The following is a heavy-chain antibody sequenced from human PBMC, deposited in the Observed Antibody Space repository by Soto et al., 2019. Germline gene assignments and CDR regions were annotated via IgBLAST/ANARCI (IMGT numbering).Heavy chain of an antibody. Sequence: EVQLVESGGGLVKPGGSLRLSCAASGFTFSSYSMNWVRQAPGKGLEWVSSISSSSSYIYYADSVKGRFTISRDNAKNSLYLQMNSLRAEDTAVYYCARPGGGDYYYYGMDVWGQGTTVTVSS. CDR2: ISSSSSYI. CDR3: ARPGGGDYYYYGMDV. CDR1: GFTFSSYS. J-gene: IGHJ6*02. V-gene: IGHV3-21*01. D-gene: IGHD3-10*01.